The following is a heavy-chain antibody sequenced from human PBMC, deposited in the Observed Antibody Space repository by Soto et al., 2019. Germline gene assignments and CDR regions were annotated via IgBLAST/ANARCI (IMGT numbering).Heavy chain of an antibody. Sequence: SETLSLTCAVYGGSFSGYYWSWIRQPPGKGLEWIGEINHSGSTNYNPSLKSRVTISVDTSKNQFSLKLSSVTAADTAVYYCARGQDDYIWGSYRYYFDYWGQGTLVTVSS. V-gene: IGHV4-34*01. CDR2: INHSGST. CDR3: ARGQDDYIWGSYRYYFDY. CDR1: GGSFSGYY. D-gene: IGHD3-16*02. J-gene: IGHJ4*02.